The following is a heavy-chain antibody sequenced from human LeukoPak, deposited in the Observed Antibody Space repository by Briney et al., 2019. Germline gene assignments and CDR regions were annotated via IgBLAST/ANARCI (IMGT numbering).Heavy chain of an antibody. J-gene: IGHJ4*02. CDR1: GCSISSYY. CDR3: ARSYSTGWYYFDY. V-gene: IGHV4-59*01. CDR2: IYYSGST. Sequence: SETLSLTCTVSGCSISSYYWSWIRQPPGKGLEWIGYIYYSGSTNYNPSLKSRVTISVDTSKNQFSLKLSSVTAADTAVYYCARSYSTGWYYFDYWGQGTLVTVSS. D-gene: IGHD6-19*01.